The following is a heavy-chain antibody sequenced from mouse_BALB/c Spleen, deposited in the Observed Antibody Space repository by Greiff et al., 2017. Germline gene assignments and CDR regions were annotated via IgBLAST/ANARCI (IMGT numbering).Heavy chain of an antibody. D-gene: IGHD2-14*01. CDR3: ARHRYDGDAMDY. CDR1: GFTFSSYA. Sequence: EVKLEESGGGLVKPGGSLKLSCAASGFTFSSYAMSWVRQTPEKRLEWVATISSGGSYTYYPDSVKGRFTISRDNAKNTLYLQMSSLRSEDTAMYYCARHRYDGDAMDYWGQGTSVTVSS. CDR2: ISSGGSYT. V-gene: IGHV5-9-3*01. J-gene: IGHJ4*01.